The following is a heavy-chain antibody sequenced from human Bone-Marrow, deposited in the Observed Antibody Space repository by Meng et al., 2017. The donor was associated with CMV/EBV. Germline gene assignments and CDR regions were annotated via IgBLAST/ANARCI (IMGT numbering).Heavy chain of an antibody. CDR2: IYYSENT. J-gene: IGHJ4*02. CDR1: GDSIISSSYY. CDR3: ASHIVLVPAAMEGDDYFDY. Sequence: GSLRLSCTVSGDSIISSSYYWGWIRQPPGKGLEWIGSIYYSENTFYNPSLKSRVTISLDTSKNQFSLKLSSVTAADTAVYYCASHIVLVPAAMEGDDYFDYWGQGTLVTVSS. V-gene: IGHV4-39*07. D-gene: IGHD2-2*01.